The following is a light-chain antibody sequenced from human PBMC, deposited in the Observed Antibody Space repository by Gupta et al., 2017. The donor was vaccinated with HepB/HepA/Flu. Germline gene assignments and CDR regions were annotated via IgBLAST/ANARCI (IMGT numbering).Light chain of an antibody. J-gene: IGLJ3*02. CDR3: QSYDSSLSAWV. CDR2: GNS. V-gene: IGLV1-40*01. CDR1: SSNIGAGYE. Sequence: QSVLTQPPSVSRTPGQRLTISCTGRSSNIGAGYEVHWYQQPPGTAPKLLIYGNSNRPSGVPDRFSGSKSGTSASLAITGLQAEDEADYYCQSYDSSLSAWVFGGGTKLTVL.